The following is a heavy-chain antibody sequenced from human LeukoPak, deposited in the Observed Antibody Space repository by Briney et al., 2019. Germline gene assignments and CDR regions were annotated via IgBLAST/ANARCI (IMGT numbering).Heavy chain of an antibody. V-gene: IGHV1-2*02. D-gene: IGHD6-6*01. CDR1: GYTFTGYY. CDR2: INPNSGGT. J-gene: IGHJ4*02. CDR3: ARGGLDPIAALTL. Sequence: ASVKVSCKASGYTFTGYYMRWVRQAPGQGLEWMGWINPNSGGTNYAQKFRGRVTMTRDTSISTAYMELSRLRSDDTAVYYCARGGLDPIAALTLWGQGTLVTVSS.